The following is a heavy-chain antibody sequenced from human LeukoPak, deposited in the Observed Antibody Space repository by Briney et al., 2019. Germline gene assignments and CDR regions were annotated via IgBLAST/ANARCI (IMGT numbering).Heavy chain of an antibody. CDR1: GFTVSSNY. J-gene: IGHJ4*02. V-gene: IGHV3-66*01. CDR2: IYSGGST. D-gene: IGHD6-19*01. CDR3: ARDQQWLVLDY. Sequence: PGGSLRLSCAASGFTVSSNYMSWVRQAPGKGLEWVSVIYSGGSTYYADSVKGRFTISRDNSKNTLYLQMNSLRAEDTAVYYCARDQQWLVLDYWGQGTLVTVSS.